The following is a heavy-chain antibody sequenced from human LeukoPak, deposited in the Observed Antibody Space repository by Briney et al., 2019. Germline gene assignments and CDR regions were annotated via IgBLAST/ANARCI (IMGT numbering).Heavy chain of an antibody. CDR3: ASPLNLPSAY. V-gene: IGHV3-21*01. Sequence: GGSLTLSCAASGFTFSSYSMNWVRQAPGKGLEWVSSISSSSTYINYADSVKGRFTISRDNAKNSLYLQMNSLRAEDTAVYYCASPLNLPSAYWGQGTLVTVSS. J-gene: IGHJ4*02. CDR2: ISSSSTYI. CDR1: GFTFSSYS.